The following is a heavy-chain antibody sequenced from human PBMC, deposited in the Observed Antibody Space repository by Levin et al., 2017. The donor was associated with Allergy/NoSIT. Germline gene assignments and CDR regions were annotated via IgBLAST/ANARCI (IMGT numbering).Heavy chain of an antibody. D-gene: IGHD3-10*01. V-gene: IGHV3-53*01. CDR1: GFTVSSNS. Sequence: GGSLRLSCAASGFTVSSNSMSWVRQAPGKGLEWVSLIYTNGNSHYADSVKGRFTISRDNSKNTLYLQMDSLRAEDTAVYYCVRGYEGSPFDTWGQGTMVTVSS. J-gene: IGHJ3*02. CDR2: IYTNGNS. CDR3: VRGYEGSPFDT.